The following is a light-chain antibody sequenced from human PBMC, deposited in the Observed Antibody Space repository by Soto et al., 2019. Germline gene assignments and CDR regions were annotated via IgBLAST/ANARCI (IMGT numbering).Light chain of an antibody. Sequence: DIQMTQSPSSVSASVGDRVTIPCRASERINTYLAWYQQQPGKAPKLLXYAASSLQSGVPSRFSGSGSGTELTLTISNLQTEDFAVYYCQQYSNWPPITFGQGTRLEIK. V-gene: IGKV1-12*01. CDR2: AAS. J-gene: IGKJ5*01. CDR3: QQYSNWPPIT. CDR1: ERINTY.